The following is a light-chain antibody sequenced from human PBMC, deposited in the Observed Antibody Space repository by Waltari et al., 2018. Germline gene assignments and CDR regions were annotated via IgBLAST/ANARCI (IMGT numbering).Light chain of an antibody. CDR1: EGLRTW. Sequence: DIQMAQSPSSVSASVGDTVTITCRASEGLRTWLAWYQQKPGKAPKLLIYGASIVQSGVPARFSGSGSGTDFTLTISNLQADDFASYYCQQAHTFPFTFGPGTKVYIK. CDR3: QQAHTFPFT. CDR2: GAS. V-gene: IGKV1-12*01. J-gene: IGKJ3*01.